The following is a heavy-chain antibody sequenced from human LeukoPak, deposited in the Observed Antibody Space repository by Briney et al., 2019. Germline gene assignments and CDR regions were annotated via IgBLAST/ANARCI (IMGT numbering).Heavy chain of an antibody. D-gene: IGHD1-26*01. CDR1: GYTFTGYY. CDR3: AGMYSGSYSFDY. Sequence: ASVKVSCKASGYTFTGYYMHWVRQAPGQGLEWMGWINPNSGGTNYAQKFQGRVTMTRDTSISTAYMELSRLRSDDTAVYYCAGMYSGSYSFDYWGQGTLVTVSS. CDR2: INPNSGGT. V-gene: IGHV1-2*02. J-gene: IGHJ4*02.